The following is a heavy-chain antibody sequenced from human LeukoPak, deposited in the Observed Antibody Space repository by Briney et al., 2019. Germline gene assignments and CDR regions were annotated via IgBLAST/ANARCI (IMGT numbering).Heavy chain of an antibody. CDR2: IIPIFGTA. CDR1: GGTFSSYA. D-gene: IGHD2-21*02. V-gene: IGHV1-69*05. CDR3: ARDTDCGGDRYSRGASCYYYMDV. Sequence: SVKVSCKASGGTFSSYAISWVRQAPGQGLEWMGGIIPIFGTANYAQKFKGRVTITTDESTSTAYMELSSLRSEDTAVYYCARDTDCGGDRYSRGASCYYYMDVWGKGTTVTVSS. J-gene: IGHJ6*03.